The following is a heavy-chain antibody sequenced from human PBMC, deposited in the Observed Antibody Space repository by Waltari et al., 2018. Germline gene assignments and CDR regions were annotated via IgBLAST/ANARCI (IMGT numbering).Heavy chain of an antibody. V-gene: IGHV3-23*01. CDR1: GFTFSSYA. CDR3: AKDRSPWAFDI. D-gene: IGHD2-15*01. J-gene: IGHJ3*02. CDR2: ISGSGGNT. Sequence: EVKLLDSGGGLVQPGGSLLLSCAASGFTFSSYAMSWVRQAPGKVLEWVSTISGSGGNTYYADSVKGRLTISRDNSKNTLYLQMNSLRGEDTAVYYCAKDRSPWAFDIWGQGTMVTVSS.